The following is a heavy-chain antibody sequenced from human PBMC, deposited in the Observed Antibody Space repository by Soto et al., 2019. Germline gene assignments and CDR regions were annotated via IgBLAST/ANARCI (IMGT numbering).Heavy chain of an antibody. V-gene: IGHV3-23*01. D-gene: IGHD1-7*01. J-gene: IGHJ5*02. Sequence: PGGSLRLSCAASGFTFSSYAMSWVRQAPGKGLEWVSAISGSGGSTYYADSVKGRFTISRDNSKNTLYLQMNSLRAEDTAVYYCAKDFPNWNYETGWFDPWGQGTLVTVSS. CDR3: AKDFPNWNYETGWFDP. CDR2: ISGSGGST. CDR1: GFTFSSYA.